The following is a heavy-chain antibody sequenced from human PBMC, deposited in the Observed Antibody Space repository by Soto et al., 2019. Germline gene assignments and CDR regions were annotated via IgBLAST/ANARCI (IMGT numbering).Heavy chain of an antibody. V-gene: IGHV4-59*01. CDR3: ARDLRNYGGNSRFDY. J-gene: IGHJ4*02. CDR2: IYYIGNT. CDR1: GDSISSYY. D-gene: IGHD4-17*01. Sequence: PSETLSLTCSVSGDSISSYYWSWIRQPPGKGLEWIAYIYYIGNTNYNPSLESRVTISVDMSKNQFSLNLSSVTAADTAVYYCARDLRNYGGNSRFDYWGQGTLVTVS.